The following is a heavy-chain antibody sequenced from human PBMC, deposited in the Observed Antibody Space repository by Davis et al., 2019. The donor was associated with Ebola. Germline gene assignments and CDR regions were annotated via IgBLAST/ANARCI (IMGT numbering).Heavy chain of an antibody. CDR1: GGSVSSGSYY. V-gene: IGHV4-61*01. Sequence: MPSETLSLTCTVSGGSVSSGSYYWSWIRQPPGKGLEWIGYIYYSGSTNYNPSLKSRVTISVDTSKNQFSLKLSSVTAADTAVYYCARDQVAAGTTRWFDPWGQGTLVTVSS. J-gene: IGHJ5*02. CDR3: ARDQVAAGTTRWFDP. D-gene: IGHD6-13*01. CDR2: IYYSGST.